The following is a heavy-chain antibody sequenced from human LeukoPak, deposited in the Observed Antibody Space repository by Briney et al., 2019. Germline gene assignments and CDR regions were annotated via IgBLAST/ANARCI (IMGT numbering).Heavy chain of an antibody. CDR1: GYSFTNYW. CDR3: ARRITIFGDQVDYFDY. V-gene: IGHV5-51*01. CDR2: VYPGDSDT. Sequence: GESLKISCKGFGYSFTNYWIAWVRQMPGKGLECMGIVYPGDSDTTYSPSFQGQVTISVDKSISTAYLQWSSLEASDTAMYYCARRITIFGDQVDYFDYWGQGTLVTVSS. J-gene: IGHJ4*02. D-gene: IGHD3-3*01.